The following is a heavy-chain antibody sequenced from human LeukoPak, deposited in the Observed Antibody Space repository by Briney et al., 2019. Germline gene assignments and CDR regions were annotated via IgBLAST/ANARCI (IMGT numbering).Heavy chain of an antibody. J-gene: IGHJ5*02. D-gene: IGHD1-14*01. CDR3: VKGGINWFDP. CDR2: ISSSGAIT. CDR1: GLTFNNYA. Sequence: GGSLRLSCAASGLTFNNYAMSSVRQAPGKGLEWVSTISSSGAITYYADSVKGRFTISRDNSKNTMYLQMNSLRAEDTAIYYCVKGGINWFDPWGQGTLVTVSS. V-gene: IGHV3-23*01.